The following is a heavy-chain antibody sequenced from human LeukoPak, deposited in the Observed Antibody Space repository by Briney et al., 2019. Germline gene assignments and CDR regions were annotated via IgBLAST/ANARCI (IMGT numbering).Heavy chain of an antibody. J-gene: IGHJ4*02. CDR1: GDSISNRNYY. D-gene: IGHD6-6*01. CDR3: ARLGLVGPYSSSAYYFDY. V-gene: IGHV4-39*01. CDR2: IYYRGSS. Sequence: SEPLSLTCTVSGDSISNRNYYWGWIRQPPGKGLAWIGSIYYRGSSYYNPSLRSRVTIYVDTSKNQFSLKLSFVTAADTAVYYCARLGLVGPYSSSAYYFDYWGQGALVTVSS.